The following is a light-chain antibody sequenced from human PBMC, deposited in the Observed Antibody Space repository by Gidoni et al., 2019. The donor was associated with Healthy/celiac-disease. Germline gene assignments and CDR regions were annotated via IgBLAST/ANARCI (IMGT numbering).Light chain of an antibody. V-gene: IGKV3-11*01. J-gene: IGKJ1*01. CDR1: QSVSSY. CDR3: QQRSNWRWT. Sequence: EIVLTQSPATLSLSPGERATLSCRASQSVSSYLAWYQQKPGQAPRLLIYDASNRATGIPARFCGSGSGTDFTLTISSLEPEDFAVYYCQQRSNWRWTFGQGTKVEIK. CDR2: DAS.